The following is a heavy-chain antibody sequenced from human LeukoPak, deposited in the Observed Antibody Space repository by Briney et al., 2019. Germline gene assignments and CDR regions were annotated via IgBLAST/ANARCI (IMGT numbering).Heavy chain of an antibody. J-gene: IGHJ4*02. CDR1: GGTFSSYA. V-gene: IGHV1-69*13. CDR2: IIPIFGTA. D-gene: IGHD4-17*01. Sequence: ASVKVSCKASGGTFSSYAISWVRQAPGQGLEWMGGIIPIFGTANYAQKFQGRVTITADESTSTAYMELSSLRSEDTAVYYCATVLEVTTFDYWGQGTLVTVSS. CDR3: ATVLEVTTFDY.